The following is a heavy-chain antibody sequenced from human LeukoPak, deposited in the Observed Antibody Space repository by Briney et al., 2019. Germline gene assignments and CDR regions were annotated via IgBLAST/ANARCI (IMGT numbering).Heavy chain of an antibody. V-gene: IGHV1-24*01. CDR3: ARDSEYFDWLSGWFDP. D-gene: IGHD3-9*01. CDR1: GYTLTELS. J-gene: IGHJ5*02. Sequence: GASVKVSCKVSGYTLTELSMHWVRQAPGKGLEWMGGFDPEDGETIYAQKFQGRVTITRDTSASTAYMELSSLRSEDTAVYYCARDSEYFDWLSGWFDPWGQGTLVTVSS. CDR2: FDPEDGET.